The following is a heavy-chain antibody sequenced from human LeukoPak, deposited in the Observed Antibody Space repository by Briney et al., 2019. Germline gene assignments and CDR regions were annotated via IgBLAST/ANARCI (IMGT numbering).Heavy chain of an antibody. CDR2: ITSSSSTK. D-gene: IGHD3-10*01. CDR3: ARIGGPGYYYYGMDV. V-gene: IGHV3-48*02. Sequence: GGSLRLSCAASGFTFSSYSMNWVRQAPGKGLEWISFITSSSSTKYYTDSVKGRFTISRDNAKNSLYLQVNSLRDEDTAVYYCARIGGPGYYYYGMDVWGQGTTVTVPS. J-gene: IGHJ6*02. CDR1: GFTFSSYS.